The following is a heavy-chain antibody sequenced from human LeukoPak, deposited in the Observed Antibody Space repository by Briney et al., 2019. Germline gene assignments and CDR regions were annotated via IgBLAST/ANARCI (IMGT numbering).Heavy chain of an antibody. J-gene: IGHJ4*02. V-gene: IGHV1-18*01. Sequence: GASVKVSCKASGYIFRSYGITWVRQAPGQGLEWMGWITPYNGNTKFAQKFQGRVTMTTDTSTTTVYMEVRSLRSDDTAVYYCARDSTTYYYDSSGPYPDYWGQGTLVTVSS. CDR3: ARDSTTYYYDSSGPYPDY. D-gene: IGHD3-22*01. CDR2: ITPYNGNT. CDR1: GYIFRSYG.